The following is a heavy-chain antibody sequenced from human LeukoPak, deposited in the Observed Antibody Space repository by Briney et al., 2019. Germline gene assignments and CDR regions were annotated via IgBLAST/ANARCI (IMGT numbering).Heavy chain of an antibody. D-gene: IGHD3-16*02. CDR1: GYTFTSYG. Sequence: ASVKVSCRATGYTFTSYGISWVRQAPGQGLEWMGWISAYNGNTNYAQKLQGRVTMTTDTSTSTAYMELRSLRSDDTAVYYCARDSNPEIMMTFGGVLGYFDYWGQGTLVTVSS. CDR2: ISAYNGNT. CDR3: ARDSNPEIMMTFGGVLGYFDY. J-gene: IGHJ4*02. V-gene: IGHV1-18*01.